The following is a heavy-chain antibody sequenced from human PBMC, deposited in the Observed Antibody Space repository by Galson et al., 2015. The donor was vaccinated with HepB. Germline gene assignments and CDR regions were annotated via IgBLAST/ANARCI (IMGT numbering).Heavy chain of an antibody. J-gene: IGHJ6*03. CDR2: ISSSSSTI. CDR3: ARDQHRGLLWFRELDGYMDV. Sequence: SLRLSCAASGFTFSSYSMNWVRQAPGKGLEWVSYISSSSSTIYYADSVKGRFTISRDNAKNSLYLQMNSLRAEDTAVYYCARDQHRGLLWFRELDGYMDVWGKGTTVTVSS. CDR1: GFTFSSYS. D-gene: IGHD3-10*01. V-gene: IGHV3-48*01.